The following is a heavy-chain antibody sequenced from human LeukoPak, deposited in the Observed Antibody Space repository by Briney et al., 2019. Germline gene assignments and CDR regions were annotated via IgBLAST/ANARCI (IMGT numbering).Heavy chain of an antibody. J-gene: IGHJ5*02. D-gene: IGHD2-2*01. CDR2: FDPEDGET. V-gene: IGHV1-24*01. CDR1: GYTLTELS. Sequence: GASVKVSCKVSGYTLTELSMHWVRQAPGKGLEWMGGFDPEDGETIYAQKFQGRVTMTEDTSTDTAYMELSSLRSEDTAVYYCATPAATENWFDPWGQGTLVTVSS. CDR3: ATPAATENWFDP.